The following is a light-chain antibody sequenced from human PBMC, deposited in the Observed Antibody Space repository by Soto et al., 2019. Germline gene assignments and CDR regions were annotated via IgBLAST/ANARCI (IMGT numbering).Light chain of an antibody. V-gene: IGLV1-47*01. CDR1: TSNILRNY. CDR3: ASWDDSLSGYV. Sequence: QSVLTQPPSASGKPGQRLTISCSGSTSNILRNYVYWYRQLPGTAPRLLISMNDQRPSGVPDRFSGSKSGTSASLAISGLRSEDEADYYCASWDDSLSGYVFGTGTKVTVL. CDR2: MND. J-gene: IGLJ1*01.